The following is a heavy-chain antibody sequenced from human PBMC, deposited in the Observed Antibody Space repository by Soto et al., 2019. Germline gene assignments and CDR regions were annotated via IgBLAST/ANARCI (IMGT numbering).Heavy chain of an antibody. J-gene: IGHJ3*02. CDR1: GGSISSSNW. D-gene: IGHD2-21*02. CDR2: IYHSGST. Sequence: QVQLQESGPGLVKPSGTLSLTCAVSGGSISSSNWWSWVRQPPGKGLEWIGEIYHSGSTNYNPSLKSRVTISVDKSKNQFSRKLSSVTAADTAVYYCARVLAAYCGGDCYSSDAFDIWGQGTMVTVSS. CDR3: ARVLAAYCGGDCYSSDAFDI. V-gene: IGHV4-4*02.